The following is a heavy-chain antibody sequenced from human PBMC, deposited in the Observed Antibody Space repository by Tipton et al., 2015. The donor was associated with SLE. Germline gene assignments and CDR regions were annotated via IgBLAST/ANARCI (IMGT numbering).Heavy chain of an antibody. D-gene: IGHD4-17*01. J-gene: IGHJ6*02. CDR3: ARGPSDYGDHYYYYEMDV. Sequence: QLVQSGAEVKKPGASVKVSCKASGYTFTSYDINWVRQATGQGLEWMGWMNPNSGNTGYAQKFQGRVTMTRNTSISTAYMELSSLGSEDTAVYYCARGPSDYGDHYYYYEMDVWGQGPTVTVSS. CDR1: GYTFTSYD. V-gene: IGHV1-8*02. CDR2: MNPNSGNT.